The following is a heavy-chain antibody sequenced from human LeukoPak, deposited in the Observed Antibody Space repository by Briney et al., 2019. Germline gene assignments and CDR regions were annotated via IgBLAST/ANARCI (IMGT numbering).Heavy chain of an antibody. CDR2: ISAYNGNT. CDR3: AGRSRSSGYTAFNP. D-gene: IGHD3-22*01. J-gene: IGHJ5*02. Sequence: ASVKVSCKASGGTFSSYAISWVRQAPGQGLEWMGWISAYNGNTNYAQKLQGRVTMTTDTSTSTAYMELRSLRSDDTAVYYCAGRSRSSGYTAFNPWGQGTLATVSS. V-gene: IGHV1-18*01. CDR1: GGTFSSYA.